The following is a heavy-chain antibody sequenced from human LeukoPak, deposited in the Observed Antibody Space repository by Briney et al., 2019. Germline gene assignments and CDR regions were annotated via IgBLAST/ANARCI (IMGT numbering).Heavy chain of an antibody. Sequence: SETLSLTCTVSGGSISSGGYYWSWIRQHPGKGLEWIGYIYYSGSTYYNPSLKGRVTISVDTSKNQFSLKLSSVTAADTAVYYCAGTDSSGWYVGIDYWGQGTLVTVSS. CDR1: GGSISSGGYY. CDR3: AGTDSSGWYVGIDY. J-gene: IGHJ4*02. CDR2: IYYSGST. D-gene: IGHD6-19*01. V-gene: IGHV4-31*03.